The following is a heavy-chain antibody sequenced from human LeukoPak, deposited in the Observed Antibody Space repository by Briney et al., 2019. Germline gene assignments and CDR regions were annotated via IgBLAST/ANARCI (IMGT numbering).Heavy chain of an antibody. D-gene: IGHD2-15*01. V-gene: IGHV4-59*08. Sequence: PSETLSLTCTVSGGSISNYYWSWIRQPPGKGLEWIGYISYGGSTDYNPSLKSRVTISIDTSKNQFSLRVSSVTAADTAVYYCARHASGSNTWHPYYFDYWGQGTLVTVSS. CDR2: ISYGGST. CDR3: ARHASGSNTWHPYYFDY. CDR1: GGSISNYY. J-gene: IGHJ4*02.